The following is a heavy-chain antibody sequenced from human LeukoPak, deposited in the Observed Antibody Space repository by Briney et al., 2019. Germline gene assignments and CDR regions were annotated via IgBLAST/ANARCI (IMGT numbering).Heavy chain of an antibody. CDR1: GYTFTGYC. CDR2: INPNSGDT. V-gene: IGHV1-2*02. J-gene: IGHJ6*02. D-gene: IGHD3-10*01. Sequence: ASLKVSCKASGYTFTGYCMHWVRQAPGQGLERVSSINPNSGDTNYAQKLQGSVTITRDTSISPAYMELSRLRFDDTAVYYCARAGWVRGVIFDYYGMDVWGQGTTVTVSS. CDR3: ARAGWVRGVIFDYYGMDV.